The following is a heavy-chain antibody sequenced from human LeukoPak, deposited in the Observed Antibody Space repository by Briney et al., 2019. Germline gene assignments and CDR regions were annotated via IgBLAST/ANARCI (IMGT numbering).Heavy chain of an antibody. CDR1: GDSMSSDSMSSYY. CDR3: ARGSFQRWAPGPNLGFQH. V-gene: IGHV4-61*01. D-gene: IGHD7-27*01. CDR2: IYNSGGT. J-gene: IGHJ1*01. Sequence: SETLSLTCTVSGDSMSSDSMSSYYWSWIRQPPGKGLEWIGYIYNSGGTRYNPSLKSRVTISVDTSKNQLSLKLSFVTAADTAVYYCARGSFQRWAPGPNLGFQHWGQGTLVTVSS.